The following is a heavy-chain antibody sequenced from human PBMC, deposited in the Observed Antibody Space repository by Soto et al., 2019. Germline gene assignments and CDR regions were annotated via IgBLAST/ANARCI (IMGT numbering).Heavy chain of an antibody. Sequence: GASVKVSCKASGYTFTGYYMHWVRQAPGQGLEWMGWINPNSGGTNYAQKIQGWVTMTRDTSISTAYMEQSRLRSDDTAVYYCARADCSSTSCFDYYGMDVWGQGTTVTVSS. V-gene: IGHV1-2*04. CDR1: GYTFTGYY. J-gene: IGHJ6*02. D-gene: IGHD2-2*01. CDR3: ARADCSSTSCFDYYGMDV. CDR2: INPNSGGT.